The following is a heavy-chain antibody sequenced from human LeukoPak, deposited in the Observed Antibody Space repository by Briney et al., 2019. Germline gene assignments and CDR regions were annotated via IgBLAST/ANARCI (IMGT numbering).Heavy chain of an antibody. D-gene: IGHD3-9*01. CDR1: GFTFSSYS. CDR3: AKDWYLTIFWPGSAFDI. CDR2: ISSSSSYI. J-gene: IGHJ3*02. Sequence: PGGSLRLSCAASGFTFSSYSMNWVRQAPGKGLEWVSSISSSSSYIYYADSVKGRLTISRDNSKNTLYLQMNSLRAEDTAVYYCAKDWYLTIFWPGSAFDIWGQGTMVTVSS. V-gene: IGHV3-21*04.